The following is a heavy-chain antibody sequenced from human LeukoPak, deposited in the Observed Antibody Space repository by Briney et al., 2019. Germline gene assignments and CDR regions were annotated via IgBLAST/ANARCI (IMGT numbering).Heavy chain of an antibody. CDR1: GGSFSDYY. Sequence: SETLSLTCIVYGGSFSDYYWSWIRQPPGKGLEWIGEINHSGSTNYNPSLKSRVTISVDTSKNQFSLKLSSVTAADTAVYYCARQRIVLMVYANWFDPWGQGTLVTVSS. CDR2: INHSGST. CDR3: ARQRIVLMVYANWFDP. D-gene: IGHD2-8*01. J-gene: IGHJ5*02. V-gene: IGHV4-34*01.